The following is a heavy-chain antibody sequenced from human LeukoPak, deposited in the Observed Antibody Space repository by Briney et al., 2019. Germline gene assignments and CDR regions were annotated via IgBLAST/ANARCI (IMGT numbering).Heavy chain of an antibody. J-gene: IGHJ4*02. V-gene: IGHV4-38-2*02. CDR3: ARDFKDDTVVVPAADY. CDR2: IYPTGTT. CDR1: GYSISGGYY. D-gene: IGHD2-2*01. Sequence: YPSETLSLTCTVSGYSISGGYYWGWIRQPPGKGLEWIGNIYPTGTTYYNPSLKSRVTISIDTSKNQFSLKLSSVTAADTAVYCCARDFKDDTVVVPAADYWGQGTLVTVSS.